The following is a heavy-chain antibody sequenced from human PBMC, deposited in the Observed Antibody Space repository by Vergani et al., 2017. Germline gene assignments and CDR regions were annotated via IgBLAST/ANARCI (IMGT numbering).Heavy chain of an antibody. CDR2: ISYDGSNK. CDR3: AKVGYWSSTSCYTDDGFDI. CDR1: GFTFSSYG. J-gene: IGHJ3*02. Sequence: QVQLLESGGGVVQPGRSLRLSCAASGFTFSSYGMHWVRQAPGKGLEWVAVISYDGSNKNYADSVKGRFTISRDNSKNTLYLQRNSLSAEDTAVYYCAKVGYWSSTSCYTDDGFDIWGQGTMVTVSS. V-gene: IGHV3-30*18. D-gene: IGHD2-2*02.